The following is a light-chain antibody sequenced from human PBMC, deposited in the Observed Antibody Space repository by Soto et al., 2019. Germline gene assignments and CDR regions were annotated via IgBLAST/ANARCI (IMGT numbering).Light chain of an antibody. J-gene: IGLJ2*01. CDR1: SSDVGGYNY. Sequence: QSALTQPPSASGSPGQSVTISCIGTSSDVGGYNYVSWYQQHPGAAPKLMIYEVVKRPSGVPDRFSGSKSGNTASLTVSGLQAEDESDYYCSSYGGDNNVVFGGGTKLTVL. V-gene: IGLV2-8*01. CDR3: SSYGGDNNVV. CDR2: EVV.